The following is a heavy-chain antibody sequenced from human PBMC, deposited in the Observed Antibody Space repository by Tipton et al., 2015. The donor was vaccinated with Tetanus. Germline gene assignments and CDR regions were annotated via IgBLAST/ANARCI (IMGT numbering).Heavy chain of an antibody. Sequence: TLSLTCTVSGGLITTGGYSWGWIRQPPGQGLEWLGYIYQTDSTYYNPSVRSRLTLSLQRSKNQVSLKLSSVTAADTAVYYRVRGRGLGAYSFGFEYWGQGALVTVSS. CDR3: VRGRGLGAYSFGFEY. V-gene: IGHV4-30-2*01. D-gene: IGHD5-12*01. CDR2: IYQTDST. J-gene: IGHJ4*02. CDR1: GGLITTGGYS.